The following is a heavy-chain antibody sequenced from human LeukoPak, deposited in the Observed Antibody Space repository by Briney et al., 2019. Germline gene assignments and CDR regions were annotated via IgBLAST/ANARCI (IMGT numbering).Heavy chain of an antibody. CDR2: THYSGST. CDR3: ARGAAGTGAADY. Sequence: PSETLSLTCTVSGGSISSYQWSWIRQPPGKGLEWIGYTHYSGSTKYNPSLKSRLTISVDSSKNQFSLRLSSVTAADTAVYFCARGAAGTGAADYWGQGTLVTVSS. J-gene: IGHJ4*02. V-gene: IGHV4-59*01. CDR1: GGSISSYQ. D-gene: IGHD6-13*01.